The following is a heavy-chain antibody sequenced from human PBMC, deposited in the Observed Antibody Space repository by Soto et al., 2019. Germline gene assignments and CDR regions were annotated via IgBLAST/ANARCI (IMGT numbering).Heavy chain of an antibody. D-gene: IGHD4-17*01. CDR2: IYYSGST. J-gene: IGHJ5*02. Sequence: SETLSLTCTVSGGSISSYYWSWIRQPPGKGLEWIGYIYYSGSTNYNPSLKSRVTISVDTSKNQFSLKLSSVTAADTAVYYCARVGEDYGDYFDWFDPWGQGNLVTVS. CDR1: GGSISSYY. V-gene: IGHV4-59*01. CDR3: ARVGEDYGDYFDWFDP.